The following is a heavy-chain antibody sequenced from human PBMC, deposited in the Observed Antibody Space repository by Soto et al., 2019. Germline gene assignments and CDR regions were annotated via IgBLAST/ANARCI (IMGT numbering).Heavy chain of an antibody. CDR2: ISGRGGST. CDR1: GFTFSTYA. Sequence: EVQLLESGGGLVQPGGSLRLSCAASGFTFSTYAMSWVRQAPGKGLEWVSAISGRGGSTYCADSVKGRFTISRDNSKNTLYLQMNSLSTEDTAVYYCAKDVFEWKWLVQYYYYGLDVWGQGTTVTVSS. CDR3: AKDVFEWKWLVQYYYYGLDV. D-gene: IGHD6-19*01. V-gene: IGHV3-23*01. J-gene: IGHJ6*02.